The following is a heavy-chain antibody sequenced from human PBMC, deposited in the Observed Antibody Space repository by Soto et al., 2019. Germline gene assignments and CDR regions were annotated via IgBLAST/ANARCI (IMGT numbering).Heavy chain of an antibody. CDR3: ARQLAPCGADCYTEPIDY. D-gene: IGHD2-21*02. CDR2: INPKTGDT. V-gene: IGHV1-2*02. Sequence: GXPVKVACKASGYPFVAYYLFCVRRDPGHGLEWMGWINPKTGDTNYAQNFQGRVTMTRDTSVTTAYMELSRLTSDDTALYYCARQLAPCGADCYTEPIDYCGQRTPVTVSS. CDR1: GYPFVAYY. J-gene: IGHJ4*02.